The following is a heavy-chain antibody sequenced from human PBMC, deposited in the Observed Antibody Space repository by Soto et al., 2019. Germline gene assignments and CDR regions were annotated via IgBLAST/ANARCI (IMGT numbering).Heavy chain of an antibody. CDR3: ARSSQGGAVAGYYYYYYGMDV. CDR2: IYYSGST. V-gene: IGHV4-59*01. Sequence: QVQLQESGPGLVKPSETLSLTCTVSGGSISSYYWSWIRQPPGKGLEWIGYIYYSGSTNYNPSLKSRVTISVDTSKNQFSLKLSSVTAADTAVYYCARSSQGGAVAGYYYYYYGMDVWGQGTTVTVSS. CDR1: GGSISSYY. J-gene: IGHJ6*02. D-gene: IGHD6-19*01.